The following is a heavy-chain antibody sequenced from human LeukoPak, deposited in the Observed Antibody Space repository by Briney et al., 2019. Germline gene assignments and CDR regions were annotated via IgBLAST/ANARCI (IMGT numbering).Heavy chain of an antibody. CDR1: GFTFSSYG. CDR2: ISYDGSNK. J-gene: IGHJ5*02. Sequence: GRSLRPSCAASGFTFSSYGMHWVRQAPGKGLEWVAVISYDGSNKYYADSVKGRFTISRDNSKNTLYLQMNSLRAEDTAVYYCAKDNSIYCSGGSCYSGNWFDPWGQGTLVTVSS. CDR3: AKDNSIYCSGGSCYSGNWFDP. V-gene: IGHV3-30*18. D-gene: IGHD2-15*01.